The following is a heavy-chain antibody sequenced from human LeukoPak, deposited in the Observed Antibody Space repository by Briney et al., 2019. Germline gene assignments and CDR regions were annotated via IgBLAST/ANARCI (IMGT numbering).Heavy chain of an antibody. Sequence: GGSLRLSCAASGFTFSNYWMHCVRQAPGKGLVWVSRINSDGRSTNYADSVKGRFTISRDNAKNTLFLQMNSLRAEDAAVYYCARDLSSSGWSFDYWGQGTLVTVSS. J-gene: IGHJ4*02. CDR1: GFTFSNYW. V-gene: IGHV3-74*01. CDR3: ARDLSSSGWSFDY. D-gene: IGHD6-19*01. CDR2: INSDGRST.